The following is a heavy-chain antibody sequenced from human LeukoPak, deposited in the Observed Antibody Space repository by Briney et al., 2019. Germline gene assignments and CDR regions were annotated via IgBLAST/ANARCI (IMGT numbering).Heavy chain of an antibody. CDR3: AKFRHYYDVFGVVMGQFDY. Sequence: PGGSLRLSCAASGFTFSSYAMSWVRQAPGKGLEWVSAISGSGGSTYYADSVKGRFTISRDNSKNTLYLQMNSLRAEDTAVYYCAKFRHYYDVFGVVMGQFDYWGQGTLVTVSS. J-gene: IGHJ4*02. V-gene: IGHV3-23*01. D-gene: IGHD3-3*01. CDR2: ISGSGGST. CDR1: GFTFSSYA.